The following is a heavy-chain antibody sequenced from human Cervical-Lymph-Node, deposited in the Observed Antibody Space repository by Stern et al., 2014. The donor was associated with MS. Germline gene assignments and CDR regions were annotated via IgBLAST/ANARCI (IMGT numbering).Heavy chain of an antibody. Sequence: QVQLMQSGAEVKEPGSAVKVSCKASGGSFNNYAINWVRQAPGQGLEWVGGVIPIFGTPQYAHKFQGRLTFTADESTNTAYMELSSLRSEDSAVYYCARDGDTAMVTPLYFFAFWGQGTLVIVSS. D-gene: IGHD5-18*01. CDR3: ARDGDTAMVTPLYFFAF. CDR1: GGSFNNYA. J-gene: IGHJ4*02. CDR2: VIPIFGTP. V-gene: IGHV1-69*01.